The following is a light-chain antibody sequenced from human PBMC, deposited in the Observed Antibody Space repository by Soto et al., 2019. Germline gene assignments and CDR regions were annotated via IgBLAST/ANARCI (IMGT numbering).Light chain of an antibody. J-gene: IGKJ2*01. Sequence: DIQMTQSPSSLSASVGDRVTITCRASQSISSSLSWYQQKPGKAPNLLIYLASSLQSGVPSRFSGSGSGTDFTLTISSLQFEEFATYYCQQSYSTPYTFGQGTKLEIK. CDR3: QQSYSTPYT. CDR1: QSISSS. V-gene: IGKV1-39*01. CDR2: LAS.